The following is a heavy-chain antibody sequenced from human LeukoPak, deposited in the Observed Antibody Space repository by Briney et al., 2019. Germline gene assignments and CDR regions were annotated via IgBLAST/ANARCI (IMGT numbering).Heavy chain of an antibody. CDR2: IYPGDSDT. Sequence: GESLKISCKCSGYSFTSYWIGWVRQMPGKGLEWMGIIYPGDSDTRYSPSFQGQVTISADKSISTAYLQWSSLKASDTAMYYCARPRETRDDAFDIWGQGTMVTVSS. V-gene: IGHV5-51*01. J-gene: IGHJ3*02. D-gene: IGHD5-24*01. CDR1: GYSFTSYW. CDR3: ARPRETRDDAFDI.